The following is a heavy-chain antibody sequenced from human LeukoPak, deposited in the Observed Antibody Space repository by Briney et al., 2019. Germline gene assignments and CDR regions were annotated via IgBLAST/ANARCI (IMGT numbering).Heavy chain of an antibody. V-gene: IGHV4-34*01. Sequence: SETLPLTCAVYGGSFSGYYWSWIRQPPGKGLEWIGEINHSGSTNYNPSLKSRVTISVDTSKNQFSLKLSSVTAADTAVYYCARRRPPGYWGQGTLVTVSS. D-gene: IGHD6-6*01. CDR1: GGSFSGYY. J-gene: IGHJ4*02. CDR2: INHSGST. CDR3: ARRRPPGY.